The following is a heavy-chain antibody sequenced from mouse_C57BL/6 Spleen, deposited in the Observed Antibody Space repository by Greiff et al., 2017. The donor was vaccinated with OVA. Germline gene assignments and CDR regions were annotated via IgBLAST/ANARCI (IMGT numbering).Heavy chain of an antibody. V-gene: IGHV2-9-1*01. CDR2: IWTGGGT. J-gene: IGHJ3*01. D-gene: IGHD2-4*01. Sequence: VQLQESGPGLVAPSQSLSITCTVSGFSLTSYAISWVRQPPGKGLEWLGVIWTGGGTNYNSALKSRLSISKDNSKSQVFLKMNSLQTDDTARYYCARTYDYDEGAGFAYWGQGTLVTVSA. CDR1: GFSLTSYA. CDR3: ARTYDYDEGAGFAY.